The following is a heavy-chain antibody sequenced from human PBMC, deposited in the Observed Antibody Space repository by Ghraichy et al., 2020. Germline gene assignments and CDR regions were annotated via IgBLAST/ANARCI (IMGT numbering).Heavy chain of an antibody. CDR3: AKEGGRLGEGAFDV. V-gene: IGHV3-23*01. J-gene: IGHJ3*01. Sequence: GESLNISCAVSEFTFDGYPMTWVRQAPGKGLEWVSTLGADGRNTFYADSVKGRFTISRDKSKRTMYLQMNSLRADDTAVYYCAKEGGRLGEGAFDVWGQGTKVTVSS. CDR2: LGADGRNT. CDR1: EFTFDGYP. D-gene: IGHD3-10*01.